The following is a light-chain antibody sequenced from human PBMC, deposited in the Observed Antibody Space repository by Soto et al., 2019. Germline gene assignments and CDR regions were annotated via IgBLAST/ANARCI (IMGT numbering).Light chain of an antibody. V-gene: IGKV3-20*01. Sequence: DIVMTQSPGALPLSPGERASLSWRASQSCTRPCQAWYQQKPGQARRLLIDGASRRATGMPGRWSGSGSGTDFTLASGSLEPEECAGYCCQQHGSSPWMFGQGTKVDI. CDR2: GAS. CDR1: QSCTRPC. J-gene: IGKJ1*01. CDR3: QQHGSSPWM.